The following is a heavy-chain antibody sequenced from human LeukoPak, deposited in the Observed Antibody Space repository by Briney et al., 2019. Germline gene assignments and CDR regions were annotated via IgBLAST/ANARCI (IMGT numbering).Heavy chain of an antibody. CDR3: ARGTGYSYGFDY. V-gene: IGHV4-31*03. Sequence: PSETLSLTCTVSGGSISSGGYYWSWIRQHPGKGLEWIGYIYYSGSTYYNPSLKSRVTISVDTSKNQFSLKLSSVTGADTAVYYCARGTGYSYGFDYWGQGTLVTVSS. D-gene: IGHD5-18*01. J-gene: IGHJ4*02. CDR2: IYYSGST. CDR1: GGSISSGGYY.